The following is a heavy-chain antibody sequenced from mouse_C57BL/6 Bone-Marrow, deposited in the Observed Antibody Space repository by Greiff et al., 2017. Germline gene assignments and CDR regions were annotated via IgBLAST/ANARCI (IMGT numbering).Heavy chain of an antibody. CDR3: ARAYYGNYDYCDY. D-gene: IGHD2-1*01. CDR2: IHPNSGSP. V-gene: IGHV1-64*01. J-gene: IGHJ2*01. Sequence: VQLQQPGAELVKPGASVKLSCKASGYTFTSYWMHWVKQRPGQGLKWIGMIHPNSGSPNYNEKFKSKATLTVDKSSSTAYMQLSSLTSEDSAVYDCARAYYGNYDYCDYGGQGTTLTVSS. CDR1: GYTFTSYW.